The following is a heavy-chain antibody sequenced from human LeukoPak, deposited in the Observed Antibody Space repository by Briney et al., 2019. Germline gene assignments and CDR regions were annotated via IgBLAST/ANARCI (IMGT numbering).Heavy chain of an antibody. D-gene: IGHD1-1*01. CDR2: IRYDGSNK. Sequence: GGSLRLSCAASGFTFSSYGMHWVRQAPGKGLEWVAFIRYDGSNKYYADSVKGRFTISRDNSKNTLYLQMNSLRAEDTAVYYCARVEQLDYYYYGMDVWGQGTTVTVSS. J-gene: IGHJ6*02. V-gene: IGHV3-30*02. CDR3: ARVEQLDYYYYGMDV. CDR1: GFTFSSYG.